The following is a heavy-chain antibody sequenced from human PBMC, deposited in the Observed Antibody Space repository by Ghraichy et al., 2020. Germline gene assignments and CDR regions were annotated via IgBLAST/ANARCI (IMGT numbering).Heavy chain of an antibody. D-gene: IGHD6-13*01. Sequence: LSLTCAASGFTFSSYAMSWVRQAPGKGLEWVSAISGSGGSTYYADSVKGRFTISRDNSKNTLYLQMNSLRAEDTAVYYCAKGQQLDDAFDIWGQGTMVTVSS. V-gene: IGHV3-23*01. CDR1: GFTFSSYA. CDR2: ISGSGGST. CDR3: AKGQQLDDAFDI. J-gene: IGHJ3*02.